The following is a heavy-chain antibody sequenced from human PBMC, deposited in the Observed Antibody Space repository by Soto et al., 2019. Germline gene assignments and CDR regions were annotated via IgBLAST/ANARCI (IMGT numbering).Heavy chain of an antibody. CDR1: GFTFSSYS. CDR3: ARPDYDFWSGYYLDY. J-gene: IGHJ4*02. V-gene: IGHV3-48*02. D-gene: IGHD3-3*01. Sequence: ESGGGLVQPGGSLRLSCAASGFTFSSYSMNWVRQAPGKGLEWVSYISSSSSTIYYADSVKGRFTISRDNAKNSLYLQMNSLRDEDTAVYYCARPDYDFWSGYYLDYWGQGTLVTVSS. CDR2: ISSSSSTI.